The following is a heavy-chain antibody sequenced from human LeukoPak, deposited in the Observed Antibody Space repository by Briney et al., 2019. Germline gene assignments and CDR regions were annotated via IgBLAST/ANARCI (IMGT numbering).Heavy chain of an antibody. Sequence: SETLSLTCTVSGGSISSYYWSWIRQPPGKGLEWIGYIYYSGSTNYNPSLKSRVTISVDTSKNQFSLKLSSVTAADTAVYYCARTPWKGVVIVPNWFDPCGQGTLVTVSS. J-gene: IGHJ5*02. CDR2: IYYSGST. V-gene: IGHV4-59*01. CDR1: GGSISSYY. D-gene: IGHD3-3*01. CDR3: ARTPWKGVVIVPNWFDP.